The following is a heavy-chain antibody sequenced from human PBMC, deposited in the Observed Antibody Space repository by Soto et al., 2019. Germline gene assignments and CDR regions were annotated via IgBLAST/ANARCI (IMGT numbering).Heavy chain of an antibody. CDR3: ARGVAARPARLGMDA. Sequence: SETLSLTCTVSGVSVSSTISYWSWIRQSPGKGLEWIGFIYHSGYTSYSPSLNGRVIISVDTSKNQFSLKLGSVTAADTAVYYCARGVAARPARLGMDAWGQGTTVTVSS. V-gene: IGHV4-61*01. CDR1: GVSVSSTISY. D-gene: IGHD6-6*01. CDR2: IYHSGYT. J-gene: IGHJ6*02.